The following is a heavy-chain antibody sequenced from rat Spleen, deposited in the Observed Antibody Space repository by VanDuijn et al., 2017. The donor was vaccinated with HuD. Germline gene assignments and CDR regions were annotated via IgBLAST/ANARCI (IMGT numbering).Heavy chain of an antibody. D-gene: IGHD1-9*01. V-gene: IGHV5-19*01. CDR3: ARPTTGIPFNY. Sequence: EVQLVESGGGLVQPGRSMKLSCAASGFIFSNYGMHWIRQAPTKGLEWVASISPSGVTTNYRDSVKGRFTISRDKGKSTLYLQGDSLRSEDTAIYYCARPTTGIPFNYWGQGVMVTVSS. J-gene: IGHJ2*01. CDR2: ISPSGVTT. CDR1: GFIFSNYG.